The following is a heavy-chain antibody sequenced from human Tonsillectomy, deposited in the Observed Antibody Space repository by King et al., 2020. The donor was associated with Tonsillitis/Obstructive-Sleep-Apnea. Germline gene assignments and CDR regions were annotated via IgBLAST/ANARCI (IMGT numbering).Heavy chain of an antibody. V-gene: IGHV3-64D*06. Sequence: VQLVESGGGLVQPGGSLRLSCSASGFTFSSYALHCVRQAPGKGLEYGSAIISNWGSTYFADSVKGRFTTSSDNSKNTPYLEMSSLSAEDTAVYYCVKGTSGEFYYYYMDVWGKGTTVTVSS. CDR1: GFTFSSYA. J-gene: IGHJ6*03. D-gene: IGHD3-10*01. CDR3: VKGTSGEFYYYYMDV. CDR2: IISNWGST.